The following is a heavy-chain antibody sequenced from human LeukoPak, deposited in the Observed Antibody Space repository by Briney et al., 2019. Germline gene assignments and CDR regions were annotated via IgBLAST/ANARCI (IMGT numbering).Heavy chain of an antibody. V-gene: IGHV3-30*02. D-gene: IGHD4-17*01. J-gene: IGHJ6*03. CDR1: GFTFSNYG. CDR3: AKDSVKVTTVRRVPHYMDV. Sequence: GGSLRLSCAASGFTFSNYGIHWVRQAPGKGLEWVAFIRYDGSIKYYADSVKGRFTISRDNSKNTLYLQMNSLRAEDTAVYYCAKDSVKVTTVRRVPHYMDVWGKGTTVTVSS. CDR2: IRYDGSIK.